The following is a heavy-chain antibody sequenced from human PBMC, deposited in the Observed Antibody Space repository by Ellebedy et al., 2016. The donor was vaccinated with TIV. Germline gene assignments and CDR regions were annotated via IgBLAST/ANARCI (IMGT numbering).Heavy chain of an antibody. J-gene: IGHJ4*02. CDR1: GYSFPTYW. Sequence: GESLKISCKGSGYSFPTYWIAWVRQMPGKGLEWMGIIYPDDSDTRYSPSFEGQVTISADKSISTAYLQWSSLKASDTAMYYCVRGRGSSWYNYFDYWGQGTLVTVSS. V-gene: IGHV5-51*01. D-gene: IGHD6-13*01. CDR2: IYPDDSDT. CDR3: VRGRGSSWYNYFDY.